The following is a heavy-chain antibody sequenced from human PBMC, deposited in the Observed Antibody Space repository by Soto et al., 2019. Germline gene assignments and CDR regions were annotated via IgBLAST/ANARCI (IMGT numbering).Heavy chain of an antibody. D-gene: IGHD2-15*01. CDR2: INHSGST. J-gene: IGHJ4*02. V-gene: IGHV4-34*01. Sequence: SETLPLTCAVYGGSFIGYYWSWILQPPGKGLEWIGEINHSGSTNYNPSLKSRVTISVDTSKNQFSLKLSSVTAADTAVYYCARDFRPLSPPYCSGGSCYSPRPFYFDYWGQGALVTVSS. CDR1: GGSFIGYY. CDR3: ARDFRPLSPPYCSGGSCYSPRPFYFDY.